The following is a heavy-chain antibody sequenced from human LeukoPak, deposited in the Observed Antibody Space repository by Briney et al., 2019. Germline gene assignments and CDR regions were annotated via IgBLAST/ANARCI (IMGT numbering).Heavy chain of an antibody. CDR3: ARHDDIGLYQHGMDV. V-gene: IGHV4-59*08. J-gene: IGHJ6*02. CDR2: IYYSGGT. CDR1: GGSISSHY. Sequence: SETLSLTCTVSGGSISSHYWSWIRQPPGKGLEWIGYIYYSGGTNCNPSFGSRVTISVDTSKNQFSLRLRYVTAADTAVYYCARHDDIGLYQHGMDVWGQGTTVTVSS. D-gene: IGHD1-1*01.